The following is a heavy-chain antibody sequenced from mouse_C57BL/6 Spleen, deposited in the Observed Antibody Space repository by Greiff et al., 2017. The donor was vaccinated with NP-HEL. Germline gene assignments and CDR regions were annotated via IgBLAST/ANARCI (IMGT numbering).Heavy chain of an antibody. CDR1: GFSLTSYA. J-gene: IGHJ3*01. D-gene: IGHD2-5*01. V-gene: IGHV2-9-1*01. CDR2: IWTGGGT. CDR3: AKAYYSNAWFAY. Sequence: QVQLQQSGPGLVAPSQSLSITCTVSGFSLTSYAISWVRQPPGKGLEWLGVIWTGGGTNYNSALKSRLSISKDNSKSQVFLKMNSLQTDDTARYYCAKAYYSNAWFAYWGQGTLVTVSA.